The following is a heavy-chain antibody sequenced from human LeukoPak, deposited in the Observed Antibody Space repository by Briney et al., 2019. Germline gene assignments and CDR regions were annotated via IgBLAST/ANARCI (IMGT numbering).Heavy chain of an antibody. D-gene: IGHD1-26*01. CDR3: VRAGWELDY. V-gene: IGHV3-7*01. J-gene: IGHJ4*02. CDR2: IKEDGTEK. Sequence: VAFLRLSCAASGFTFRNYWMSWIRQAPGKGLEWVAHIKEDGTEKYYVDSVKGRFTISRDDAKNSLYLHMNSLRAEDTAVYYCVRAGWELDYWGQGTLSPSPQ. CDR1: GFTFRNYW.